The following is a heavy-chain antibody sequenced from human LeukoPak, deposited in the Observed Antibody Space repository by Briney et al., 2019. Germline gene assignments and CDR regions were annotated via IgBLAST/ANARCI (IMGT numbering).Heavy chain of an antibody. CDR2: ISGSGGST. J-gene: IGHJ4*02. Sequence: PGASLRLSCAASGFTFSSYAMSWVRQAPGKGLEWVSAISGSGGSTYYADSVKGQFTISRDNSKNTLYLQMNSLRAEDTAVYYCATPPSYYYDSSGYYKHTDYWGQGTLVTVSS. D-gene: IGHD3-22*01. CDR1: GFTFSSYA. V-gene: IGHV3-23*01. CDR3: ATPPSYYYDSSGYYKHTDY.